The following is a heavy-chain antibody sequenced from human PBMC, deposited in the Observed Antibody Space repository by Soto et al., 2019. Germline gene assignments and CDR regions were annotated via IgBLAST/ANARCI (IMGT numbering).Heavy chain of an antibody. J-gene: IGHJ5*02. CDR3: ARGRATGCTADICSPNWFDP. Sequence: GGSLRLSCAASGFTFSSYGMHWVRQAPGKGLEWVAVISYDGSNKHYADSVKGRFTISRDNSKNTLYLQMTRLRAEDTAVYFCARGRATGCTADICSPNWFDPWGQGTLVTVSS. V-gene: IGHV3-30*03. CDR1: GFTFSSYG. CDR2: ISYDGSNK. D-gene: IGHD2-8*02.